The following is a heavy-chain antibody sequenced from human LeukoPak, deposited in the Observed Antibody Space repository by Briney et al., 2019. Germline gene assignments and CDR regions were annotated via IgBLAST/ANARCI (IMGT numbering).Heavy chain of an antibody. J-gene: IGHJ6*02. V-gene: IGHV1-69*13. CDR1: GGTFSSYA. Sequence: AASVKVSCKASGGTFSSYAISWVRQAPGQGLEWMGGIIPIFGTANYAQKFQGRVTITADESTSTAYMELSSLRSEDTAVYYCARGESGSYVWAYYYYGMDVWGQGTTVTVSS. CDR3: ARGESGSYVWAYYYYGMDV. D-gene: IGHD1-26*01. CDR2: IIPIFGTA.